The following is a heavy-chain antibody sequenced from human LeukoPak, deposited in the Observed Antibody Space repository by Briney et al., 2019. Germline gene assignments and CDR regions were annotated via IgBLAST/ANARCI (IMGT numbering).Heavy chain of an antibody. CDR3: ARGLVKGGYGMDV. D-gene: IGHD3-9*01. Sequence: GASVKVSCKASGFTFPGYYMHWVRQAPGQGLEWMGWINPNSGGTNYAQKFQGWVTMTRDTSISTAYMELSRLRSDDTAVYYCARGLVKGGYGMDVRGKGTTVTVSS. CDR2: INPNSGGT. J-gene: IGHJ6*04. CDR1: GFTFPGYY. V-gene: IGHV1-2*04.